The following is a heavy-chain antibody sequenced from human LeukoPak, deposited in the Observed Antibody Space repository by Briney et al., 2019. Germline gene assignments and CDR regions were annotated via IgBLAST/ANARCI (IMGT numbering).Heavy chain of an antibody. CDR1: GGSISSSY. J-gene: IGHJ4*02. Sequence: SETLSLTCTVSGGSISSSYWSWIRQPPGKGLEWIGSIYYSGSTNYNPSLMSRVTISVDRSKTQFSLQLSSVTPADTAVYFCARGGDDYFDYWAREPWSPSPQ. CDR3: ARGGDDYFDY. D-gene: IGHD3-10*01. V-gene: IGHV4-59*01. CDR2: IYYSGST.